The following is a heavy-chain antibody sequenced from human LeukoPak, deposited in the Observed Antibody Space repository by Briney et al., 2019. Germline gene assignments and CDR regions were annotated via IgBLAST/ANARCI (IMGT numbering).Heavy chain of an antibody. D-gene: IGHD6-13*01. CDR3: ASSIAAAGRSFDY. CDR2: IYYSGST. J-gene: IGHJ4*02. CDR1: GGSISSGDYY. V-gene: IGHV4-30-4*01. Sequence: SQTLSLTCTVSGGSISSGDYYWSWIRQPPGKGLEWIGYIYYSGSTYYNPSLKSRVTISFNTSKNQFSLKLNSVTAADTAVYYCASSIAAAGRSFDYWGQGSLVTVSS.